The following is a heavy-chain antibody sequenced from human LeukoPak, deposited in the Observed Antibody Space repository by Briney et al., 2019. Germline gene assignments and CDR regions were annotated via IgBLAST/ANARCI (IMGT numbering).Heavy chain of an antibody. CDR3: AKDRIGGASVDTAMVLDY. CDR1: GFTFDDYT. D-gene: IGHD5-18*01. CDR2: ISWDGGST. Sequence: GGSLRLSCAASGFTFDDYTMHWVRQAPGKGLEWVSLISWDGGSTYYADSVKGRFTISRDNSKNSLYLQMNSLRTEDTALYYCAKDRIGGASVDTAMVLDYWGQGTLVTVSS. J-gene: IGHJ4*02. V-gene: IGHV3-43*01.